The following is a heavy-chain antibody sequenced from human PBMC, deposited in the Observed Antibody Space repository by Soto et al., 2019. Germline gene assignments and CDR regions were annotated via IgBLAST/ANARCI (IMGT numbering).Heavy chain of an antibody. Sequence: ASVKVSCKAYGYTFSSYGLSWVRQAPGQGLEWMGWISAYSGNTVYTQRFKGRLTMATDTSTGTAYMELRSLRSDDTAVYYCARDSSPVDYWGQGTLVTVSS. V-gene: IGHV1-18*01. CDR2: ISAYSGNT. CDR1: GYTFSSYG. J-gene: IGHJ4*02. CDR3: ARDSSPVDY.